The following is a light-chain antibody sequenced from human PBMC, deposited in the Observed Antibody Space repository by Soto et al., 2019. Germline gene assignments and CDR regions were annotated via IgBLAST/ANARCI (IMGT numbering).Light chain of an antibody. CDR2: SNN. Sequence: QSVLTQPPSASGTPGQRVTISCSGSSSNIGSNTVNWYQQLPGTAPKLLIYSNNQRPSGVPDRFSGSKSGTSASLAISGLQSEDEADYYCAAWDDSLNGLVFGTGPQLTVL. CDR3: AAWDDSLNGLV. CDR1: SSNIGSNT. V-gene: IGLV1-44*01. J-gene: IGLJ1*01.